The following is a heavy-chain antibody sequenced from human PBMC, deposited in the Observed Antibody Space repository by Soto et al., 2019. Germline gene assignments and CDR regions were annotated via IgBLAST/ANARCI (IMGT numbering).Heavy chain of an antibody. CDR3: TTGSTGRDY. CDR2: VKSKTDGGTT. D-gene: IGHD3-10*01. V-gene: IGHV3-15*01. CDR1: GFTLTRAV. J-gene: IGHJ4*02. Sequence: EVQLVESGGGLVKPGGSLRLSCAASGFTLTRAVVTWVRQAPGKGLEWVGRVKSKTDGGTTDYAAPVKGRFTISRDDSEKTLYLQMNSLKTEDTAVYYCTTGSTGRDYWGQGTLVTVSS.